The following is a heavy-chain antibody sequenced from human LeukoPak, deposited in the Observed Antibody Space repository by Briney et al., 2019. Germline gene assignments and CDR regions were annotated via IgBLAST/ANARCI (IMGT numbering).Heavy chain of an antibody. CDR1: GYTFTSNY. V-gene: IGHV1-2*02. J-gene: IGHJ4*02. D-gene: IGHD3-9*01. CDR3: ARDHTVDWNYFDY. Sequence: ASVKVSCKAFGYTFTSNYMHWVRQAPGQGLEWMGWINPNSGGTNYAQKFQGRVTMTRDTSISTAYMELSRLRSDDTAVYYCARDHTVDWNYFDYWGQGTLVTVSS. CDR2: INPNSGGT.